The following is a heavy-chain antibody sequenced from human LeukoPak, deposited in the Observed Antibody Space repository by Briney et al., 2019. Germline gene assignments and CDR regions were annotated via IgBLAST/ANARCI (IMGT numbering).Heavy chain of an antibody. CDR1: GVSISSSNSY. D-gene: IGHD3-16*01. CDR2: IYYSGST. Sequence: SETLSLTCTVSGVSISSSNSYWGWIRQPPGKGLEWIGSIYYSGSTYYNPSLKSRVTISVDTSKNQFSLKLSSVTAADTAVYYCARDALYDYVWGSYDYWGQGTLVTVSS. V-gene: IGHV4-39*02. CDR3: ARDALYDYVWGSYDY. J-gene: IGHJ4*02.